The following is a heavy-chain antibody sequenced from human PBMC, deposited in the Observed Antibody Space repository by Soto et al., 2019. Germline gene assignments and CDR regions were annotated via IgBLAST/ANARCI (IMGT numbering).Heavy chain of an antibody. CDR2: ISWNSDSI. Sequence: DVQLVESGRGLVQPGRSLRLSCVASGFTFDDYAMQWVRQAPGKGLEWVSGISWNSDSIGYADSVKGRFTISRDNAKKSLYLQMNSLRAEDTALYYCAKSPNYVDSVSYFDYWGQGTLVTVSS. V-gene: IGHV3-9*01. D-gene: IGHD4-17*01. CDR3: AKSPNYVDSVSYFDY. J-gene: IGHJ4*02. CDR1: GFTFDDYA.